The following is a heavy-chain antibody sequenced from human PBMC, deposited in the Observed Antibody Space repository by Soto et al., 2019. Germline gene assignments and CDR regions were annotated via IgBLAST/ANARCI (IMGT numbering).Heavy chain of an antibody. CDR1: GFTFNTYR. J-gene: IGHJ4*02. CDR2: IKEDGSER. V-gene: IGHV3-7*01. D-gene: IGHD2-15*01. Sequence: EVQLVESGGGLVQPGGSLRLSCAASGFTFNTYRMTWVRQAPGKGLEWVANIKEDGSERFYEDSEKGRFTISRDNAKNSLFLQINSLRVEDTAVYYCAREEPALYCHGASRSIPHFAYWGQGTLVTVSS. CDR3: AREEPALYCHGASRSIPHFAY.